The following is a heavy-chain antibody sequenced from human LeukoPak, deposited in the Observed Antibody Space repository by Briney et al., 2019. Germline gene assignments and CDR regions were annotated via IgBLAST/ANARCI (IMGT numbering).Heavy chain of an antibody. CDR1: GGSISSGGYY. CDR2: IYRSGST. Sequence: SETLSLTCTVSGGSISSGGYYWSWIRQPPGKGLEWIGYIYRSGSTYYNPSLKSRVTILVDRSKNQFSLKLSSVTAADTAVYYCARDYYDSSGYYSWYYMDVWGKGTTVTVSS. CDR3: ARDYYDSSGYYSWYYMDV. V-gene: IGHV4-30-2*01. D-gene: IGHD3-22*01. J-gene: IGHJ6*03.